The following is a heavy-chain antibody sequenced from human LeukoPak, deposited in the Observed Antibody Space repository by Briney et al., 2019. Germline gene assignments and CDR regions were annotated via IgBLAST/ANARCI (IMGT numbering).Heavy chain of an antibody. CDR2: INHSGST. CDR1: GGSFSGYY. CDR3: ARSGTPIYYYYYYMDV. J-gene: IGHJ6*03. V-gene: IGHV4-34*01. Sequence: PSETLSLTCAVYGGSFSGYYWSWIRQPPGKGLEWIGEINHSGSTNYNPSLKSRVTISVDTSKNQFSLKLSSVTAADTAVYHCARSGTPIYYYYYYMDVWGKGTTVTISS. D-gene: IGHD6-13*01.